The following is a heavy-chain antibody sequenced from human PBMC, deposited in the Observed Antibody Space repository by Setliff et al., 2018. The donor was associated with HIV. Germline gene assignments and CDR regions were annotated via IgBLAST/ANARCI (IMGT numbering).Heavy chain of an antibody. D-gene: IGHD3-22*01. V-gene: IGHV3-74*01. J-gene: IGHJ4*02. CDR2: VSSDGSSK. CDR1: GFTFDTYW. Sequence: GGSLRLSCAASGFTFDTYWMHWVRQAPGKGLVWVSRVSSDGSSKTYADSVKGRFTISRDDTKNSLFLEMNSLRGDDTAVYYCASGYHYDTSGNFDLPFGYWGQGTLVTVSS. CDR3: ASGYHYDTSGNFDLPFGY.